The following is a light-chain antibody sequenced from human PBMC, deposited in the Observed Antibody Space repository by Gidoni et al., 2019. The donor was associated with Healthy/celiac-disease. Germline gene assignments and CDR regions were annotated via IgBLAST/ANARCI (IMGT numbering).Light chain of an antibody. CDR3: QQRSNWPPIT. Sequence: EIVLTQSPATLSLSPGERAPLSCRASQSVSSYLAWYQQKPGQAPRLLIYDASNRATGIPARFSGSGSGTDFTLTISGLEPEDFAVYCCQQRSNWPPITFGQGTRLEIK. V-gene: IGKV3-11*01. CDR2: DAS. J-gene: IGKJ5*01. CDR1: QSVSSY.